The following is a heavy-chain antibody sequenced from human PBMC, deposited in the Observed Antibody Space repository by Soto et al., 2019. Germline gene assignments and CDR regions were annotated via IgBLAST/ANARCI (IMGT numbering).Heavy chain of an antibody. Sequence: SQTLSLTWAISWDSVSSNSAGWNWIRQSPSRGLEWLGRTYYRSKWFNDYAVSVESRITINADTSNSQFSLQLNSVTPEDTAVCLVAGCSVLGIPVADLNWAYFALDVWGQGATVTVSS. CDR1: WDSVSSNSAG. V-gene: IGHV6-1*01. CDR3: AGCSVLGIPVADLNWAYFALDV. CDR2: TYYRSKWFN. J-gene: IGHJ6*02. D-gene: IGHD6-19*01.